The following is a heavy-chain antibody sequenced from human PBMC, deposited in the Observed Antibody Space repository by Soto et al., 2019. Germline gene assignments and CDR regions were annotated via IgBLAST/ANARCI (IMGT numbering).Heavy chain of an antibody. Sequence: EVQLVESGGGLVQPGGSLRLSCAASGFSITNTWMHWVRQAPGKGLEWVGRVKSKADGGTADYAAPVKGRFTVSRDDSKNTQYLQINSLKMEGTAVYYCYSYPDFWGGHTPLWGQGTLVTVSS. D-gene: IGHD3-3*01. V-gene: IGHV3-15*07. CDR3: YSYPDFWGGHTPL. J-gene: IGHJ4*02. CDR2: VKSKADGGTA. CDR1: GFSITNTW.